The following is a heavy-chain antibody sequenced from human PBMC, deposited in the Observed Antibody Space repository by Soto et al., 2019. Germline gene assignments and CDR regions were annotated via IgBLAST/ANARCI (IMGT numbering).Heavy chain of an antibody. Sequence: GGSLRLSCAASGFTFSSYAMHWVRQAPGKGLEWVAVISYDGSNKYYADSVKGRFTISRDNSKNTLYLQMNSLRAEGTAVYYCARDLPWRSSGWPYFDYWGQGTLVTVSS. V-gene: IGHV3-30-3*01. CDR1: GFTFSSYA. CDR3: ARDLPWRSSGWPYFDY. CDR2: ISYDGSNK. D-gene: IGHD6-19*01. J-gene: IGHJ4*02.